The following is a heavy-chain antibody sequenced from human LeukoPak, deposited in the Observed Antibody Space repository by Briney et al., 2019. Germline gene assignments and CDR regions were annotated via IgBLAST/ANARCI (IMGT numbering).Heavy chain of an antibody. CDR3: ARISVTATGNIFDY. Sequence: PSETLSLTCSVSGGSISGSSSYGGWVRQPPGKGLEWIGSINYSGNTYYHASLKSRVTISVDTSKHQFSLNLSSVTAADTAVYYCARISVTATGNIFDYWGLGTLVTVSS. CDR2: INYSGNT. CDR1: GGSISGSSSY. J-gene: IGHJ4*02. V-gene: IGHV4-39*07. D-gene: IGHD6-13*01.